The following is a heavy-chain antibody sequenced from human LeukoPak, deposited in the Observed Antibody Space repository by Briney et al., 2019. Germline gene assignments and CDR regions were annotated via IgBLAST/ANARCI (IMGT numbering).Heavy chain of an antibody. V-gene: IGHV4-38-2*02. D-gene: IGHD1-20*01. Sequence: SETLSLTCTVSGYSISSGYYWGWIRQPPGKGLEWIGSIYHSGSTYYNPSLKSRVTISVDTSKNQFSLKLSSVTAADTAVYYCARGGITGTTFIGQNWFDPWGQGTLVTVSS. CDR2: IYHSGST. J-gene: IGHJ5*02. CDR3: ARGGITGTTFIGQNWFDP. CDR1: GYSISSGYY.